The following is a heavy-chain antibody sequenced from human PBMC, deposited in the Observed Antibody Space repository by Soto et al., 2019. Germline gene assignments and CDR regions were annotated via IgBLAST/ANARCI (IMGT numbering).Heavy chain of an antibody. D-gene: IGHD2-15*01. CDR3: ARDGGRHSGGIDY. V-gene: IGHV1-69*01. CDR1: GGTFSSYS. CDR2: IIPIFGTA. Sequence: QVQLVQSGAEVKKPGSSVKVSCKASGGTFSSYSINWVRQAPGQGLEWMGEIIPIFGTANYAQKFQGRVTITADESTSTAYMGLSSLGSEDTAVYYCARDGGRHSGGIDYWGQGTLFTVSS. J-gene: IGHJ4*02.